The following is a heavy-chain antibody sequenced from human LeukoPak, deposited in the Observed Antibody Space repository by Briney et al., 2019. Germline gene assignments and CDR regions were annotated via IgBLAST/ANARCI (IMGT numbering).Heavy chain of an antibody. J-gene: IGHJ4*02. CDR3: ARDRLGMGY. CDR1: GDTVSSNTAA. D-gene: IGHD7-27*01. CDR2: TYYRSTWLN. V-gene: IGHV6-1*01. Sequence: SQTLSLTCAISGDTVSSNTAAYNWLRLSPWRGLEWLGRTYYRSTWLNDYAPSVRGRITVSPDTSKNQFSLQLNSVTPEDTAVYYCARDRLGMGYWGQGTPVTVSS.